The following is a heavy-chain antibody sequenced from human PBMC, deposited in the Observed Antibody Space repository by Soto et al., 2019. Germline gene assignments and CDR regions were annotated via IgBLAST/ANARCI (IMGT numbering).Heavy chain of an antibody. D-gene: IGHD2-15*01. J-gene: IGHJ4*02. Sequence: QVQLQESGPGLVKPSETLSLTCTVSGGSVSSGSYYWSWIRQPPGKGLEWIGYIYYSGSTNYNPSLKSRVTISVDTSKNQFALKLSSVTAADTALYYCARYGCSGGSCYPMIDYWGQGTLVTVSS. CDR3: ARYGCSGGSCYPMIDY. V-gene: IGHV4-61*01. CDR2: IYYSGST. CDR1: GGSVSSGSYY.